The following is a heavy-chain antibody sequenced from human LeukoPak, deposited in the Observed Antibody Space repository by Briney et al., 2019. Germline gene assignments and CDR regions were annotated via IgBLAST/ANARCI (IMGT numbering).Heavy chain of an antibody. CDR1: GFTFSSYG. V-gene: IGHV3-30*02. D-gene: IGHD4-23*01. Sequence: PGGSLRLSCAASGFTFSSYGMHWVRQAPGKGLEWVSFIRYDGSNEYYADSVRGRFTISRDNAKNSLYLQMNSLRAEDTAVYYCARDLYFGYGDKYYFDYWGQGTLVTVSS. J-gene: IGHJ4*02. CDR3: ARDLYFGYGDKYYFDY. CDR2: IRYDGSNE.